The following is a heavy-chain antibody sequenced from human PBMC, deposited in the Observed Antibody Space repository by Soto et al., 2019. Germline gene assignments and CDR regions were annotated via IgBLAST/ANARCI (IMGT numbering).Heavy chain of an antibody. D-gene: IGHD6-19*01. CDR3: ASRHRSGWYFDY. CDR2: INHSGST. V-gene: IGHV4-34*01. Sequence: SETLSLTCAVYGGSFSGYYWSWIRQPPGKGLEWIGEINHSGSTNYNPSLKSRVTISVDTSKNQFSLKLSSVTAADTAVYYCASRHRSGWYFDYWGQGTRVTVAS. J-gene: IGHJ4*02. CDR1: GGSFSGYY.